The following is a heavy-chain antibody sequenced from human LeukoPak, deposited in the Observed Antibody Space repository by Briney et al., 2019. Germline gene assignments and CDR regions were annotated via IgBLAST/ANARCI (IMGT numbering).Heavy chain of an antibody. V-gene: IGHV4-39*01. CDR2: IYCSGST. CDR1: GGSISSRSYY. Sequence: SETLSLTCTVSGGSISSRSYYWGWIRQPPGKGLEWIGSIYCSGSTYYNTSLKSRVTISVDTSKNQFSLKLSSVTAADTAVYYCARGDRITIFGVVIYSHGWFDPWGQGTLVTVSS. CDR3: ARGDRITIFGVVIYSHGWFDP. J-gene: IGHJ5*02. D-gene: IGHD3-3*01.